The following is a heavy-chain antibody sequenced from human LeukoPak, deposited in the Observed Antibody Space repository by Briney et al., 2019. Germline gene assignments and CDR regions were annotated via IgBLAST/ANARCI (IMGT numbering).Heavy chain of an antibody. Sequence: ASVTVSCKASGGTFSSYAVSWVRQAPGQGLEWMGRIIPILGIANYAQKFQGRVTITADKSTSTAYMELSSLRSEDTAVYYCARGGYCSGGICYNFDFWGQGTLVTVSS. CDR2: IIPILGIA. CDR3: ARGGYCSGGICYNFDF. CDR1: GGTFSSYA. V-gene: IGHV1-69*04. D-gene: IGHD2-15*01. J-gene: IGHJ4*02.